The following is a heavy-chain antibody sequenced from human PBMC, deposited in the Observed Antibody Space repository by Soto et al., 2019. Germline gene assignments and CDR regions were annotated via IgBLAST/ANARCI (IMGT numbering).Heavy chain of an antibody. V-gene: IGHV3-23*01. CDR1: GFTFSSYA. D-gene: IGHD3-10*01. CDR3: AKGGRYYGSGRIDY. Sequence: EVQLLESGGGLVQPGGSLRLSCAASGFTFSSYAMSWVRQAPGKGLEWVSAISGSGGNTYYADSVKGRFTISRDNSKNTLYLQMNSLRAEDTAVYYCAKGGRYYGSGRIDYWGQGTLVSVSS. J-gene: IGHJ4*02. CDR2: ISGSGGNT.